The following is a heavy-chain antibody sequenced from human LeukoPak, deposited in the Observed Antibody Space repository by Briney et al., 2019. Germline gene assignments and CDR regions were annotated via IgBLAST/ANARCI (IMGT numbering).Heavy chain of an antibody. V-gene: IGHV7-4-1*02. D-gene: IGHD6-13*01. CDR2: ISTNTGTP. Sequence: ASVKVSCKASGYTFTSYAMNWVRQAPGQGLEWMGWISTNTGTPTYAQGFTGRFVFSLDTSVSTAYLQISSLKSEDTAVYYCARDVDDFGLAAAGRYWGQGTLVTVSS. CDR1: GYTFTSYA. J-gene: IGHJ4*02. CDR3: ARDVDDFGLAAAGRY.